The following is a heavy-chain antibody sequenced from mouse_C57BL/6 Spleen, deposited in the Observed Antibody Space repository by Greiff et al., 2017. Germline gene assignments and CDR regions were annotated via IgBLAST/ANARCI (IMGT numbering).Heavy chain of an antibody. CDR1: GYTFTDYY. CDR3: ARAVDWGAMDY. V-gene: IGHV1-76*01. J-gene: IGHJ4*01. D-gene: IGHD1-1*01. Sequence: VQLQQSGAELVRPGASVKLSCKASGYTFTDYYINWVKQRPGQGLEWIARIYPGSGNTYYNEKFKGKATLTAEKSSSTAYMQLSSLTSEDSAVYFCARAVDWGAMDYWGQGTSVTVSS. CDR2: IYPGSGNT.